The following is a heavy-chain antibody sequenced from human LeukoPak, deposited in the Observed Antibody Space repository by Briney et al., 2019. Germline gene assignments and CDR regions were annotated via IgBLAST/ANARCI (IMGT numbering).Heavy chain of an antibody. D-gene: IGHD3-22*01. CDR1: GYTFTNFG. CDR2: ITTYSVNT. J-gene: IGHJ3*02. V-gene: IGHV1-18*01. Sequence: ASVKVSCKASGYTFTNFGISWVRQAPGQGLEWMGWITTYSVNTNYAQKLQGRVTMTSDTSTGTASMELRSLRSDDTAVYYCARVSYYYDNTDDQVKGNALDIWAKGTMVTVSS. CDR3: ARVSYYYDNTDDQVKGNALDI.